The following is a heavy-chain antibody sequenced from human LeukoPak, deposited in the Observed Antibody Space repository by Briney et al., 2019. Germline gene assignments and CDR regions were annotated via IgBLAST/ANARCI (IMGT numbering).Heavy chain of an antibody. CDR1: GFIFSSYG. V-gene: IGHV3-30*02. J-gene: IGHJ6*02. CDR3: VKDRVTEAYGMEV. CDR2: IRNDGSHK. Sequence: GGSLRLSCAASGFIFSSYGMHWVRQAPGKGLEWVAVIRNDGSHKYYADSVKGRFTISRDNSKNTLVLQMNSLTAEGTAVYYCVKDRVTEAYGMEVWGQGTTVTVSS.